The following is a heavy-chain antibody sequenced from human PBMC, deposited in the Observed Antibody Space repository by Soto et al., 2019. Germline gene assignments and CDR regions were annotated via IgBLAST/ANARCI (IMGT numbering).Heavy chain of an antibody. J-gene: IGHJ4*02. CDR2: VSSGGSTI. CDR1: GFTFSRDS. V-gene: IGHV3-48*01. D-gene: IGHD6-13*01. Sequence: EMQLVESGGGLVQPGGSLRLACAASGFTFSRDSMNWVRQAPGKGPEWVSYVSSGGSTIYYADSVKGRFTISRDNAKNSLYLQMNSLRAEDTAVYYCAREGDGSRWFNYVDYWGQGTQVTVSS. CDR3: AREGDGSRWFNYVDY.